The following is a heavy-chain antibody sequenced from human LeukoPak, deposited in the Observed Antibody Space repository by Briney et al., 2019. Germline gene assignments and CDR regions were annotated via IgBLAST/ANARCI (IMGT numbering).Heavy chain of an antibody. CDR2: IKQDGTEK. CDR1: GFTFTTYW. Sequence: GESLRLSCAASGFTFTTYWLGWVRQPPGKGLEWVANIKQDGTEKYYVDSVKSRFTISRDNAKNSLYLLMNTLRVEDTAMYYCTGETYYFDHWGQGALVTVSS. J-gene: IGHJ4*02. CDR3: TGETYYFDH. V-gene: IGHV3-7*04.